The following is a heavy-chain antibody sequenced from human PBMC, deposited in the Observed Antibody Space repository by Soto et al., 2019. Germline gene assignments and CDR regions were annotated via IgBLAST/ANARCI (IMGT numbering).Heavy chain of an antibody. D-gene: IGHD5-12*01. CDR2: IYYSGST. V-gene: IGHV4-30-4*01. Sequence: SETLSLTCTVSGGSISSGDYYWSWIRQPPGKGLEWIGYIYYSGSTYYNPSLKSRVTISVDTSKNQFSLKLSSVTAADTAVYYCARDPEGYSGYAFDYWGQGTLVTVSS. J-gene: IGHJ4*02. CDR1: GGSISSGDYY. CDR3: ARDPEGYSGYAFDY.